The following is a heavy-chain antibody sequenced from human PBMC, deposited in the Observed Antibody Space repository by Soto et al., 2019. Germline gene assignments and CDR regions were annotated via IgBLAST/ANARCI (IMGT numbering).Heavy chain of an antibody. Sequence: SETLSLTCAVYGGSFSGYYWSWIRQPPGKGLEWIGEINHSGSTNYNPSLKSRVTISVDTSKNQFSLKLSSVTAADTAVYYCATQYNWNYEGDYWGQGTLVTVSS. J-gene: IGHJ4*02. V-gene: IGHV4-34*01. D-gene: IGHD1-7*01. CDR1: GGSFSGYY. CDR3: ATQYNWNYEGDY. CDR2: INHSGST.